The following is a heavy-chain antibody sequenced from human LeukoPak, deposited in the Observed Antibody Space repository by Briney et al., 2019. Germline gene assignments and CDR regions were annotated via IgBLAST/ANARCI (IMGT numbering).Heavy chain of an antibody. CDR3: ARKAAPAMDV. J-gene: IGHJ6*02. Sequence: GGSLRLSCAASGFTFSSYWLSWVRQPPAKGLEWVANIKQDGSERYYVDSVTGRLTISRDNAKSSLYLQMNSLRAEDTAVYYCARKAAPAMDVWGQGTTVTVSS. D-gene: IGHD6-6*01. CDR2: IKQDGSER. CDR1: GFTFSSYW. V-gene: IGHV3-7*01.